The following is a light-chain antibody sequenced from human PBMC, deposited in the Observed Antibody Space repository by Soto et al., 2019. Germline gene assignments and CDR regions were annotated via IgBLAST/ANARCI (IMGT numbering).Light chain of an antibody. J-gene: IGLJ1*01. CDR3: SSYTSSSLYV. Sequence: QSVLTQPASVSGSPGQSITISCTGTGSDVGGYNYVSWYQQLPGKAPKLMIYDVSDRPSGVSNRFSGSKSGNTASLTISGLQAEDEADYYCSSYTSSSLYVFGTGTKVTVL. CDR2: DVS. V-gene: IGLV2-14*01. CDR1: GSDVGGYNY.